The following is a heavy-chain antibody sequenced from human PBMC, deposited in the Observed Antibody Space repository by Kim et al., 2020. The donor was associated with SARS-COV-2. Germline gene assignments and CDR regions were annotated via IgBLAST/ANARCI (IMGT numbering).Heavy chain of an antibody. V-gene: IGHV1-24*01. D-gene: IGHD2-15*01. CDR3: ATTPSLARADWFDP. J-gene: IGHJ5*02. CDR2: FDPEDGET. CDR1: RYTLIELS. Sequence: ASVKVSCKVSRYTLIELSMHWVRQAPGKGLEWMGGFDPEDGETIYAQKFQGRVTMTEDTSTDTAYMELSSLRSEDTAVYYCATTPSLARADWFDPWGQGTLVTVSS.